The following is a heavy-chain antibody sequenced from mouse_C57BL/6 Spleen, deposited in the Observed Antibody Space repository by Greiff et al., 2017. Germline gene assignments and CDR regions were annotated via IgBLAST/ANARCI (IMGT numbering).Heavy chain of an antibody. Sequence: EVKVEESGGGLVKPGGSLKLSCAASGFTFSDYGMHWVRQAPEKGLEWVAYISSGSSTIYYADTVKGRFTISRDNAKNTLFLQMTSLRSKDTAMYYCARPDYYGSSPYWYFDVWGTGTTVTVSS. CDR1: GFTFSDYG. CDR2: ISSGSSTI. D-gene: IGHD1-1*01. CDR3: ARPDYYGSSPYWYFDV. J-gene: IGHJ1*03. V-gene: IGHV5-17*01.